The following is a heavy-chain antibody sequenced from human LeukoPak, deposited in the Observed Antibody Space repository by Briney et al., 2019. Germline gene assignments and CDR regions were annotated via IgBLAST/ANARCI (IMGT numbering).Heavy chain of an antibody. CDR1: GYTLTDHY. CDR2: INPNSGAT. V-gene: IGHV1-2*02. J-gene: IGHJ3*02. Sequence: ASVKVSCKASGYTLTDHYLHWVRQAPGQGLEWMGWINPNSGATKYAQKFQDRVTLTRDTSISTAYMDLSRLRSDDTAVYYCARDYSSDAFDIWGQGTMVTVSS. D-gene: IGHD2-21*01. CDR3: ARDYSSDAFDI.